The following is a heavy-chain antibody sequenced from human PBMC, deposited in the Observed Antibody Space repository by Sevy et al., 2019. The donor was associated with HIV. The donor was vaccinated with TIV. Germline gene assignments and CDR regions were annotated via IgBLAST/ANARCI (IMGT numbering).Heavy chain of an antibody. Sequence: GGSLRLSCAASGFTFSSYSMNWVRQAPGKGLEWVSSISSSSYIYYADSVKGRFTISRDNAKNSLYLQMNSLRAEDTAVYYCARGILDFWSGCWFDPWGQGTLVTVSS. CDR1: GFTFSSYS. CDR3: ARGILDFWSGCWFDP. CDR2: ISSSSYI. J-gene: IGHJ5*02. D-gene: IGHD3-3*01. V-gene: IGHV3-21*01.